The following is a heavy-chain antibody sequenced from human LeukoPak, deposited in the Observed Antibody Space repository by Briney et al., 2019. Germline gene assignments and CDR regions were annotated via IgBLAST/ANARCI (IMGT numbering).Heavy chain of an antibody. V-gene: IGHV4-59*08. Sequence: SETQSLPCTVSGDSVSRYYWSWIPQPPGKGVVWIGYIYNSGSTNNTPSLKSRVTISVGTSKNQSTLKLSSVTAADTAVYHCASSPRGTEYFHHWGQGTLVTVSS. CDR2: IYNSGST. J-gene: IGHJ1*01. CDR1: GDSVSRYY. D-gene: IGHD3-10*01. CDR3: ASSPRGTEYFHH.